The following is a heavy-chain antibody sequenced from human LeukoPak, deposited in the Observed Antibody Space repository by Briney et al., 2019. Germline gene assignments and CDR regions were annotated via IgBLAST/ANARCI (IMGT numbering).Heavy chain of an antibody. D-gene: IGHD6-13*01. Sequence: GASVKVSCKASGYTFTNYGISWVRQAPGQGLEWMGWISVYNGNTNYAQKFQGRVMITADKSTSTAYMELSSLRSEDTAVYYCARDLRGAAQYSDAFHIWGQGTMVTVSS. CDR1: GYTFTNYG. CDR2: ISVYNGNT. CDR3: ARDLRGAAQYSDAFHI. J-gene: IGHJ3*02. V-gene: IGHV1-18*01.